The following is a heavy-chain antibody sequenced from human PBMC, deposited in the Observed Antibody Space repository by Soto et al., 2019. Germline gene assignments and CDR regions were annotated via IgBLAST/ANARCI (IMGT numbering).Heavy chain of an antibody. CDR1: GGSISSGGYY. CDR2: IYYSGST. D-gene: IGHD2-2*01. V-gene: IGHV4-31*03. CDR3: ARVVPLLWAYNWFDP. J-gene: IGHJ5*02. Sequence: QVQLQESGPGLVKPSQTLSLTCTVSGGSISSGGYYWSWIRQHPGKGLEWIGYIYYSGSTYYNPSLKRGVTLAVGASKNQFSLKLSSVTAADTAVYYCARVVPLLWAYNWFDPWGQGTLVTVSS.